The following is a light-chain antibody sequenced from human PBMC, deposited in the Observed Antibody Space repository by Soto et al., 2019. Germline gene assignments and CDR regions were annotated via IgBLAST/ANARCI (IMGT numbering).Light chain of an antibody. Sequence: QSVLTQPASVSGSPGQSITISCTGTSSDVGSYNLVSWYQQHPGKAPKLMISAVTKRPAVVSSRFSGSKSGNTASLTISGLQAEDEDDYCCSSYAGFNTVIFGGGTKVTVL. CDR3: SSYAGFNTVI. V-gene: IGLV2-23*02. CDR2: AVT. J-gene: IGLJ2*01. CDR1: SSDVGSYNL.